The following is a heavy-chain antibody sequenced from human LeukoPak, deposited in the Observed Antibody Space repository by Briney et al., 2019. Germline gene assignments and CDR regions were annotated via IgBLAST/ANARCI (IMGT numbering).Heavy chain of an antibody. V-gene: IGHV3-21*01. J-gene: IGHJ5*02. CDR1: GFTFSSYS. CDR3: AREGYYYDPPNWFDP. CDR2: ISSSSSYI. D-gene: IGHD3-22*01. Sequence: PGGSERLSCAASGFTFSSYSMNWVRQAPGKGLEWVSSISSSSSYIYYADSVKGRFTISRDNAKNSLYLQMNSLRAEDTAVYYCAREGYYYDPPNWFDPWGQGTLVTVSS.